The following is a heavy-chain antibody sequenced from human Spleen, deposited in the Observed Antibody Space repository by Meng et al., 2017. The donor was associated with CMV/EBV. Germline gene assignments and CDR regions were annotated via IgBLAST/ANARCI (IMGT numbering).Heavy chain of an antibody. D-gene: IGHD2-8*02. Sequence: VSVTNDLYSWPWIRQPPGKGLEWIGNIYFSGNTDYTPSLKSRVTVSLDTSKNQFSLTLRSVTAADTAVYFCARGLLGTGRTREFDPWGQGTLVTVSS. J-gene: IGHJ5*02. CDR2: IYFSGNT. CDR1: VSVTNDLYS. V-gene: IGHV4-61*01. CDR3: ARGLLGTGRTREFDP.